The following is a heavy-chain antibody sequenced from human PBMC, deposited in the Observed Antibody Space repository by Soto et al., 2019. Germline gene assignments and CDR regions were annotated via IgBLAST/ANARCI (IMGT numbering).Heavy chain of an antibody. V-gene: IGHV3-7*01. CDR1: GFTFSSYW. CDR2: IKQDGSEK. CDR3: ARGRGIDY. D-gene: IGHD3-10*01. J-gene: IGHJ4*02. Sequence: GGSLRLSCAASGFTFSSYWMSWVRQAQGKGLEWVANIKQDGSEKYYVDSVKGRFTISRDDAKNSLYLQMDSLRDEDTAVYYCARGRGIDYWGQGTLVTVSS.